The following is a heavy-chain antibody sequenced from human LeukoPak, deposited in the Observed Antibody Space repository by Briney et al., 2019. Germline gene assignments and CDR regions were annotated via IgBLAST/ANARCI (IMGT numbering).Heavy chain of an antibody. V-gene: IGHV1-2*02. CDR1: GYTFTGYY. D-gene: IGHD1-26*01. J-gene: IGHJ3*02. CDR2: INPNSGGT. Sequence: ASVKVSCKASGYTFTGYYMHWVRQAPGQGLEWMGWINPNSGGTNYAQKFQGRVTMTRDTSISTAYMELSRLRSDDTAVYYCARGMTPVAYSGSYYGDAFDIWGQGTMVTVS. CDR3: ARGMTPVAYSGSYYGDAFDI.